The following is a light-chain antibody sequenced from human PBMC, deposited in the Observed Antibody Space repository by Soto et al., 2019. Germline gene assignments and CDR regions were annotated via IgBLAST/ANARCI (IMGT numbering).Light chain of an antibody. V-gene: IGKV2-30*02. CDR1: QSLVHSDGNTY. CDR3: MKGTHWPRS. J-gene: IGKJ4*01. Sequence: DVVVTQSPLSLPVTLGQPASISCRSSQSLVHSDGNTYLNWFQQRPGQSPRRLIYKVSKRDSGVPDRLSGSGSGTDFTLKISTVEAEDVGVYFCMKGTHWPRSFGGGTKVETK. CDR2: KVS.